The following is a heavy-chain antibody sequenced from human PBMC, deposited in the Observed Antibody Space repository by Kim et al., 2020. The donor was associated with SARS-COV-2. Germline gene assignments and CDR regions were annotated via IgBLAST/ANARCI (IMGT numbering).Heavy chain of an antibody. Sequence: HKFQGRVNITRDTTAGTAYMELSSLRSEDTAVYYCARDGTTRNGGYYFDYWGQGALVTVSS. D-gene: IGHD1-1*01. CDR3: ARDGTTRNGGYYFDY. J-gene: IGHJ4*02. V-gene: IGHV1-3*01.